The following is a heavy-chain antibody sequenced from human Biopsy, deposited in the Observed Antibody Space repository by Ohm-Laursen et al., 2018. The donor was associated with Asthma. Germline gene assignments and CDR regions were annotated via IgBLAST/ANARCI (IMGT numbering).Heavy chain of an antibody. CDR3: ARTYYDFLTGQVKDVFGV. V-gene: IGHV1-3*04. CDR1: GYNFISFA. D-gene: IGHD3-9*01. J-gene: IGHJ3*01. CDR2: VNTGNGDT. Sequence: ASVKVSCKASGYNFISFAIHWVRQAPGQRLEWMGWVNTGNGDTKYSQKFQGRVTITRDTSASTAYMELRSPRSEDTATYYCARTYYDFLTGQVKDVFGVWGQGTMVTVSS.